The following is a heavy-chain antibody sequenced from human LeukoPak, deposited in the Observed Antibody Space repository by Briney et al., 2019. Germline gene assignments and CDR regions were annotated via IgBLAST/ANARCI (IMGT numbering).Heavy chain of an antibody. V-gene: IGHV7-4-1*02. CDR1: GHSFNSQG. CDR2: INTDSGNP. J-gene: IGHJ3*02. Sequence: GASVKVSCKASGHSFNSQGMNWVRQAPGQGLEWMGWINTDSGNPTYAQGFTGRFVFSLDSSVSTAYLQISNLMPEDTAKYYCAREILRFDIWGQGTMVTVSS. CDR3: AREILRFDI.